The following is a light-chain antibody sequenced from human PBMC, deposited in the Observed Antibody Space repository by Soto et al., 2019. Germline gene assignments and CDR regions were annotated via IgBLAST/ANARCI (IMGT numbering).Light chain of an antibody. Sequence: QSALTQPASVSGSPGQSITISCTGIRSDIGGDNYVSWYQHHPGKAPKLLIYDVSNRPSGVSNRFSGSKSGNTASLTISGLQIEDEATYYCTSYTGSSTLVFGGGTKVTVL. J-gene: IGLJ3*02. V-gene: IGLV2-14*03. CDR3: TSYTGSSTLV. CDR2: DVS. CDR1: RSDIGGDNY.